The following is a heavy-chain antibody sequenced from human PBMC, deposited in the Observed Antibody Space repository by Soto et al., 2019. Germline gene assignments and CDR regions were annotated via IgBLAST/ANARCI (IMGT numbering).Heavy chain of an antibody. CDR1: GYSFTSYW. CDR2: IDPSDSYA. J-gene: IGHJ6*02. V-gene: IGHV5-10-1*01. Sequence: PGESLKISCKGSGYSFTSYWISWVRQMPGKGLEWMGRIDPSDSYANYSPSFQGHVTISADKSISTAYLQWSSLKASDTAMYYCARLVVVPAAAQYYYYYYGMDVWGQGTTVTVSS. D-gene: IGHD2-2*01. CDR3: ARLVVVPAAAQYYYYYYGMDV.